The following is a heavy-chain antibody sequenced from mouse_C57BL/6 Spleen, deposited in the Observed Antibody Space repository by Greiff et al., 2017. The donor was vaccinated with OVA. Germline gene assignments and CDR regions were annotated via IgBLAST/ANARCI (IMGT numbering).Heavy chain of an antibody. CDR1: GYAFSSSW. CDR2: IYPGDGDT. D-gene: IGHD4-1*02. J-gene: IGHJ2*01. Sequence: VQLKESGPELVKPGASVKISCKASGYAFSSSWMNWVKQRPGKGLEWIGRIYPGDGDTNYNGKFKGKATLTADKSSSTAYMQLSSLTSEDSAVYFCAVNWDYWGQGTTLTVSS. V-gene: IGHV1-82*01. CDR3: AVNWDY.